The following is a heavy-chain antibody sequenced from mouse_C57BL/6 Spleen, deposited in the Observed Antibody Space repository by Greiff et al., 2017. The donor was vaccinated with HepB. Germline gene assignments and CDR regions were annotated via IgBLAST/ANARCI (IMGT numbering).Heavy chain of an antibody. V-gene: IGHV1-81*01. CDR3: ARGDYSKDYAMDY. J-gene: IGHJ4*01. D-gene: IGHD2-5*01. CDR1: GYTFTSYG. CDR2: IYPRSGNT. Sequence: QVQLQQSGAELARPGASVKLSCKASGYTFTSYGISWVKQRTGQGLEWIGEIYPRSGNTYYNEKFKGKATLTADNSSSTAYMELRSLTSEDSAVYFCARGDYSKDYAMDYWGQGTSVTVSS.